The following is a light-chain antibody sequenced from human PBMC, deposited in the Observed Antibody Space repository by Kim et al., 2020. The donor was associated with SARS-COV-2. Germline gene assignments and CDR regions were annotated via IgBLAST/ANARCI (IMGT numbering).Light chain of an antibody. CDR3: QAWDSSTVV. Sequence: YELTQPPSVSVSPGQTASITCSGDKLGDKYACWYQQKPGKSPVLVIYQDSKRPSGIPERFSGSNSGNTATLTISGTQAMDEADYYCQAWDSSTVVFGGGTQLTVL. V-gene: IGLV3-1*01. J-gene: IGLJ2*01. CDR2: QDS. CDR1: KLGDKY.